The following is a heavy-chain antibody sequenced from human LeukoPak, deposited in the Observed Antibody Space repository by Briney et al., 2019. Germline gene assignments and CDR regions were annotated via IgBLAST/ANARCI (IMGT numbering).Heavy chain of an antibody. CDR3: ARGISAVTWFDP. CDR2: INHSGST. CDR1: GGSFSGYY. Sequence: SETLSLTCAVYGGSFSGYYWSWIRQPPGKGLEWIGEINHSGSTNYSPSLKSRVTISVDTSKNQFSLKLSSVTAADTAVYYCARGISAVTWFDPWGQGTLVTVSS. D-gene: IGHD3-10*01. J-gene: IGHJ5*02. V-gene: IGHV4-34*01.